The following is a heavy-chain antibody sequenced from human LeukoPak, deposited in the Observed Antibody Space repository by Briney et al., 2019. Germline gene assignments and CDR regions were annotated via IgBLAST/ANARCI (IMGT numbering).Heavy chain of an antibody. CDR1: GFTFSSYW. D-gene: IGHD2/OR15-2a*01. J-gene: IGHJ3*02. CDR2: IKQDGSEK. V-gene: IGHV3-7*04. CDR3: ARVSILIVPYYAFDI. Sequence: GGSLRLSCVVSGFTFSSYWMNWVRQAPGKGLEWVANIKQDGSEKYYVDSVKGRFTISRDNAKNALYLQMNSLRAEDTAVYYCARVSILIVPYYAFDIWGQGTMVTVSS.